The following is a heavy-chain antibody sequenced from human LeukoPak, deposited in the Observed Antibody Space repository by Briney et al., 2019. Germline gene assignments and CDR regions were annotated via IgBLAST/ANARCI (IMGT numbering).Heavy chain of an antibody. CDR3: GKDIRYYDTTGGNDY. D-gene: IGHD3-22*01. J-gene: IGHJ4*02. V-gene: IGHV3-9*01. CDR2: ISWNSGSI. Sequence: GGSLRLSCAASGFTFDDYAMHWVRRAPGKGLEWVSGISWNSGSIDYADSVKGRFTISRDNAKKSLYLQMNSLRAEDTALYYCGKDIRYYDTTGGNDYWGQGTLVTVSS. CDR1: GFTFDDYA.